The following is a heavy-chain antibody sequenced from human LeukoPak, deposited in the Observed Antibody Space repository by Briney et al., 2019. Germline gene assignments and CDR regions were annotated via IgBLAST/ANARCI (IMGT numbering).Heavy chain of an antibody. CDR2: INPYNDNT. CDR1: GYTFNSYG. CDR3: ARLGPVPAANPANWFDP. D-gene: IGHD2-2*01. V-gene: IGHV1-18*01. J-gene: IGHJ5*02. Sequence: ASVKVSCKTSGYTFNSYGISWVRQAPGQGLAWMGWINPYNDNTNYAQNLQGRVTMTTDTSTSTAYMELRSLRSDDSAVYYCARLGPVPAANPANWFDPWGQGTLVTVSS.